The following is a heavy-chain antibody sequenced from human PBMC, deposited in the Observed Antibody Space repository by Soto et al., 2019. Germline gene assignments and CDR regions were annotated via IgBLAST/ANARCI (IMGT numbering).Heavy chain of an antibody. V-gene: IGHV3-48*02. CDR1: GFTFSSYS. CDR3: ARTKIAVAGNWFDP. CDR2: ISSSSSTI. J-gene: IGHJ5*02. D-gene: IGHD6-19*01. Sequence: SLRLSCVASGFTFSSYSMNWVRQAPGKGLEWVSYISSSSSTIYYADSVKGRFTISRDNAKNSLYLQMNSLRDEDTAVYYCARTKIAVAGNWFDPWGQGTLVTVSS.